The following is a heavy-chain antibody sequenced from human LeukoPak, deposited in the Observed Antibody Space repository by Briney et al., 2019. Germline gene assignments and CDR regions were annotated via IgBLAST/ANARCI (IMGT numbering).Heavy chain of an antibody. CDR3: TKRLVRHFDY. V-gene: IGHV3-23*01. Sequence: GGSLRLSCAASGFTFSNYDMNWVRQAPGKGLKWVSTISASDDSTYYADSVKGRFTISRDKSTNTLYLQMNSLRAEDTAVYYCTKRLVRHFDYWGQGTLVTVSS. CDR1: GFTFSNYD. CDR2: ISASDDST. J-gene: IGHJ4*02. D-gene: IGHD6-19*01.